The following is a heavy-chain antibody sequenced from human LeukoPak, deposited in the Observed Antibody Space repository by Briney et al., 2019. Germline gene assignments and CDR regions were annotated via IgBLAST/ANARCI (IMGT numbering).Heavy chain of an antibody. CDR3: ARDGLYDYGGIGDYYYYYMDV. Sequence: TSQTLSLTCTVSGGSISSGSYYWSWIRQPAGKGLEWIGRIYTGGSTNYNPSLKSRVTISVDTSQNQFSLKLSSVTAADTAVYYCARDGLYDYGGIGDYYYYYMDVWGNGTTVTVYS. CDR2: IYTGGST. V-gene: IGHV4-61*02. D-gene: IGHD4-23*01. J-gene: IGHJ6*03. CDR1: GGSISSGSYY.